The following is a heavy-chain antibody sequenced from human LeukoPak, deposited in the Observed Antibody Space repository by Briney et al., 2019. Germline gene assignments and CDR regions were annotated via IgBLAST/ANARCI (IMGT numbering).Heavy chain of an antibody. CDR2: IYTSGST. Sequence: PSETLFLICTVSGGSISSYYWSGIVQPAGKGLVWSGRIYTSGSTNYNASLKSRVSVSVDTSKNQFSLKLSSVTAADTAVFYCARANSGSYREFDYWGQGTLVTVSS. J-gene: IGHJ4*02. CDR1: GGSISSYY. V-gene: IGHV4-4*07. CDR3: ARANSGSYREFDY. D-gene: IGHD1-26*01.